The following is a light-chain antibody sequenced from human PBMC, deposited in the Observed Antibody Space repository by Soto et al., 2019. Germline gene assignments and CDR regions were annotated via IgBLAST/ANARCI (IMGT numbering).Light chain of an antibody. J-gene: IGKJ1*01. CDR2: GAS. CDR1: QSVSSNY. V-gene: IGKV3-20*01. CDR3: QHYGRSPT. Sequence: EIVLTQSPGTLSLSPGERATLSCRASQSVSSNYVAWYQQKPGQTPRLLIHGASSRATGIPDRFSGSGSGTDFALTLSRLEAEDFAVYYCQHYGRSPTFGPGTKVDIK.